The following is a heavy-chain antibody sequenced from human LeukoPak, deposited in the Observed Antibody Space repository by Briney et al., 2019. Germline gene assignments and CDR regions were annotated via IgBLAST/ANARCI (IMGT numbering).Heavy chain of an antibody. CDR1: GFTFSSYA. Sequence: PGGSLRLSCAASGFTFSSYAMSWVRQAPGKGLEWVSAISGSGGSTYYADSVKGRFTISRDNYKNTLYLQMNSRRAEDTAVYYCAKGGPAKGGYYDFWSGYYGHYYYMDVWGKGTTVTVSS. V-gene: IGHV3-23*01. CDR3: AKGGPAKGGYYDFWSGYYGHYYYMDV. J-gene: IGHJ6*03. CDR2: ISGSGGST. D-gene: IGHD3-3*01.